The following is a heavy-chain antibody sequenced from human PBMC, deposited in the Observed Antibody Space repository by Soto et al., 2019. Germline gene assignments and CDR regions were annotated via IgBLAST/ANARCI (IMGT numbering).Heavy chain of an antibody. D-gene: IGHD6-13*01. CDR1: GYILPSYG. J-gene: IGHJ5*02. CDR2: INAANGDK. Sequence: GASVKVSCKAAGYILPSYGINWVRHASGQRLEWMGWINAANGDKKYSPKSQGRVTITRDTSASTAYMELRRLRSEHTDVYYCVRRHLAAIGIDWFDPWGQGTLVTVSS. V-gene: IGHV1-3*01. CDR3: VRRHLAAIGIDWFDP.